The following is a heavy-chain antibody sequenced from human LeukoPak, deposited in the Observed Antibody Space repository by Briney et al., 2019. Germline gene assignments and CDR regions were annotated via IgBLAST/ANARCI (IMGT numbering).Heavy chain of an antibody. CDR2: ISYDGSNK. D-gene: IGHD5-12*01. V-gene: IGHV3-30-3*01. Sequence: PGRSLRLSCAASGFTFSSYAMHWVRQAPGKGLEWVAVISYDGSNKYYADSVKGRFTISRDNSKNTLYLQMNSLRAEDTAVYYCARAVGSGYDYESDYWGQGTLVTVSS. J-gene: IGHJ4*02. CDR1: GFTFSSYA. CDR3: ARAVGSGYDYESDY.